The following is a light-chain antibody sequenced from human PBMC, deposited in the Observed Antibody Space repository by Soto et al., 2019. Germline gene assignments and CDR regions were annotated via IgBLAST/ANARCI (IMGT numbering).Light chain of an antibody. V-gene: IGKV2-28*01. J-gene: IGKJ4*01. CDR3: MQALQTPLT. CDR2: LGS. Sequence: DIVMTQSPLPLPVTPGEPASISCRSSQSLLHSNGYNYLEWYLQKAGQSPQLLIYLGSNRGSGVPDRFRGIGSGTDFTLKISRGEAEDVGVYYCMQALQTPLTFGGGTKVEIK. CDR1: QSLLHSNGYNY.